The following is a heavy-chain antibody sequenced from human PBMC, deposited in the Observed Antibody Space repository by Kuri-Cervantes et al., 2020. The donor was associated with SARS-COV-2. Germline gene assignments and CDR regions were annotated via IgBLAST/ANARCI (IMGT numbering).Heavy chain of an antibody. D-gene: IGHD3-10*01. J-gene: IGHJ3*02. CDR3: ARRSFTYGFAFDI. CDR2: IYYSGSS. CDR1: GGSIISSSYY. V-gene: IGHV4-39*01. Sequence: ESLKISCTVSGGSIISSSYYWGWIRQPRGKGLEWIGSIYYSGSSHYNPSFKSRVTMSVDTSKNQFSLKLSSVTAADTAVYYCARRSFTYGFAFDIWGQGTPVTVSS.